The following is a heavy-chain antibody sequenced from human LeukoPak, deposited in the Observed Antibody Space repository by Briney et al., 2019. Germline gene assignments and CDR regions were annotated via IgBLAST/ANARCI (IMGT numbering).Heavy chain of an antibody. J-gene: IGHJ6*03. CDR2: IIPIFGTA. CDR3: ARAPVGAPDYHYYYYMDV. V-gene: IGHV1-69*05. Sequence: ASVKVSCKASGGTFSSYAISWVRQAPGQGLEWMGGIIPIFGTANYAQKFQGRVTITTDESTSTAYMELSSLRSEDTAVYYCARAPVGAPDYHYYYYMDVWGKGTTVTVSS. CDR1: GGTFSSYA. D-gene: IGHD1-26*01.